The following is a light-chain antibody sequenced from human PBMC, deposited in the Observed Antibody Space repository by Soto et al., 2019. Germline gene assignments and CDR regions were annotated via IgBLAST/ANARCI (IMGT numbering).Light chain of an antibody. CDR2: GAS. Sequence: EIVLTQSPGTLSLSPGERATLSCRASQSVSDYLAWYQQKPGQAPRLLIYGASSRATGIPDRFSGSGSGTHFTLTISRLEPGDFAVYYCQHFGGTTFTFGQGTRLEIK. V-gene: IGKV3-20*01. CDR1: QSVSDY. CDR3: QHFGGTTFT. J-gene: IGKJ5*01.